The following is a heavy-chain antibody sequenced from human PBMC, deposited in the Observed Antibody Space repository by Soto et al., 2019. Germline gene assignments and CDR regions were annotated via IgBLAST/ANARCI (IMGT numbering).Heavy chain of an antibody. CDR3: ARDRKDTAMVFDY. V-gene: IGHV3-30-3*01. CDR2: ISYDGSNK. D-gene: IGHD5-18*01. CDR1: GFTFSSYA. Sequence: QVQLVESGGGVVQPGRSLRLSCAASGFTFSSYAMHWVRQAPGKGLEWVAVISYDGSNKYYADSVKGRFTISRDNSKNTLYLQMNSLRAEDTAVYYCARDRKDTAMVFDYWGQGTLVTVSS. J-gene: IGHJ4*02.